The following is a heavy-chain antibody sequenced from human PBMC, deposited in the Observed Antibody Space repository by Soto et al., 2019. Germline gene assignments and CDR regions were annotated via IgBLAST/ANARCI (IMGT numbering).Heavy chain of an antibody. CDR3: ARGLQLVLSRWTLFDY. J-gene: IGHJ4*02. CDR2: IYPGDSDT. D-gene: IGHD6-13*01. V-gene: IGHV5-51*01. CDR1: GYSFTSYW. Sequence: PGESLKISCKGSGYSFTSYWIGWVRQMPGKGLEWMGIIYPGDSDTRYSPSFQGQVTISADKSISTAYLKLSSVTAADTAVYYCARGLQLVLSRWTLFDYWGQGTLVTVSS.